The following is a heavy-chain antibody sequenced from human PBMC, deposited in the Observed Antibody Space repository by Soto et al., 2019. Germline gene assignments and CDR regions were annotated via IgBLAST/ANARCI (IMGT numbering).Heavy chain of an antibody. V-gene: IGHV3-9*01. D-gene: IGHD2-2*01. CDR1: GFTFDDYA. CDR3: AKDKIPGYCSSTSCYGAFDI. Sequence: PLRLSCAASGFTFDDYAMHWVRQAPGKGLEWVSGISWNSGSIGYADSVKGRCTISRDDAKNSLYLEMNSLRAENTALYYCAKDKIPGYCSSTSCYGAFDIWGQGTRVTVSS. CDR2: ISWNSGSI. J-gene: IGHJ3*02.